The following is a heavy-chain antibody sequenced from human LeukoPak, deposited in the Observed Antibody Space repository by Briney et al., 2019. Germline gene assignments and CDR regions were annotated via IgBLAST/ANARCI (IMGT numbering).Heavy chain of an antibody. CDR1: GYTFTSYG. CDR3: ARMGINGYCSGGSCYSDFVGFDY. V-gene: IGHV1-18*01. CDR2: ISAYNGNT. J-gene: IGHJ4*02. D-gene: IGHD2-15*01. Sequence: GASVMVSCKASGYTFTSYGISWVRQAPGQGLEWMGWISAYNGNTNYAQKLQGRVTMTTDTSTSTAYMELRSLRSDDTAVYYCARMGINGYCSGGSCYSDFVGFDYWGQGTLVTVSS.